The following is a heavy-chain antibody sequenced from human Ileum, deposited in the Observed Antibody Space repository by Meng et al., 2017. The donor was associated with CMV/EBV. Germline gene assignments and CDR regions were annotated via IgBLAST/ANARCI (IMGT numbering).Heavy chain of an antibody. J-gene: IGHJ4*02. Sequence: GESPKIPCAASGFTFRSYAMNRVRPAPGEGLEWGSGISVSGGSTYYADSVKGRFSMSRDNSKKKVYLQMNSLRAEDTALYYCAKGIYNYDSSGYRLFDYWGQGTLVTVSS. CDR2: ISVSGGST. CDR3: AKGIYNYDSSGYRLFDY. CDR1: GFTFRSYA. V-gene: IGHV3-23*01. D-gene: IGHD3-22*01.